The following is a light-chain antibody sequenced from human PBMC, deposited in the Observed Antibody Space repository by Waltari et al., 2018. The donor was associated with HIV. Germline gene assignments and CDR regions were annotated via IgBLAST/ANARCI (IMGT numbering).Light chain of an antibody. CDR1: SSDVGVYNY. CDR2: DVT. Sequence: QSALTQPPSASGSPGQSVTISCTGTSSDVGVYNYVSWFQQHPGKAPKLMIYDVTKRPSGAPDRFAGSKSGNTASLTVSGLQAEDEADYYCASHAGSKDVFGGGTRLTVL. J-gene: IGLJ2*01. V-gene: IGLV2-8*01. CDR3: ASHAGSKDV.